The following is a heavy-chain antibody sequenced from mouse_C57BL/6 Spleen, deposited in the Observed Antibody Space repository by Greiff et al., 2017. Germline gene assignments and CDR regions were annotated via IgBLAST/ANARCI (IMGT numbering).Heavy chain of an antibody. CDR1: GYAFTNYL. J-gene: IGHJ2*01. Sequence: VQLQQSGAELVRPGTSVKVSCKASGYAFTNYLIEWVKQRPGQGLEWIGVINPGGGGTNYNEKFKGKATLTADKSSSTAYMQLSSLTSADSAVYFCARGVNYFDYWGQGTTLTVSS. CDR2: INPGGGGT. V-gene: IGHV1-54*01. CDR3: ARGVNYFDY. D-gene: IGHD2-2*01.